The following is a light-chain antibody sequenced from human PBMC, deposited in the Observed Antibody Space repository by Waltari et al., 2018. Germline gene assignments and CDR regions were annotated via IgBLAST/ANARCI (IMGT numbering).Light chain of an antibody. CDR3: SSRNGRANQVV. CDR1: SLRTSY. CDR2: GKD. Sequence: SSELTQDPAVSVALGQTVRITCQGDSLRTSYASWYQLKPGQAPVLVIYGKDQRPSGIPDRISVYSSGATSSLTITGAQAEDEADYYCSSRNGRANQVVFAGGTKVTVL. V-gene: IGLV3-19*01. J-gene: IGLJ3*02.